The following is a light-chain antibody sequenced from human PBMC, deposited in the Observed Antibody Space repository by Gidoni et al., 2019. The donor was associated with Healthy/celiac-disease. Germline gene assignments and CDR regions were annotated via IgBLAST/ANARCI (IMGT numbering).Light chain of an antibody. V-gene: IGKV3-11*01. CDR1: QSVSSY. CDR2: DAS. J-gene: IGKJ4*01. Sequence: EIVLTQSPATLSLSPGERATLSCRASQSVSSYLAWYQQKPGQAPRLLIYDASNRATGIPARFSGSGSGTDFTLTISSIEPEEFAVYYCQQRSNWLTFGEGTKVEIK. CDR3: QQRSNWLT.